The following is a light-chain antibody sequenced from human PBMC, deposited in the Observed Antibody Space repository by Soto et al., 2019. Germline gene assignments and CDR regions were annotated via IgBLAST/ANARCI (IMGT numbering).Light chain of an antibody. Sequence: EIVLTQSPATLSLSPGERATLSCRASQSVSSYLSCYQQKPPQPPRILIYDASTSATGIPARFSSSGSGTDFTLNISSREPEDYAVVYYQQRSNRPPAFTFGEGTKVEIK. CDR3: QQRSNRPPAFT. V-gene: IGKV3-11*01. CDR2: DAS. CDR1: QSVSSY. J-gene: IGKJ4*01.